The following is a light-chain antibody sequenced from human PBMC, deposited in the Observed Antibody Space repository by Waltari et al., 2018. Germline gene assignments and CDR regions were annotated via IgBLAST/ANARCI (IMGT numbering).Light chain of an antibody. Sequence: QSALTQPRSVSGSPGQSVTISCTGTSSDVGGYNYVSWYQHHPGKAPQLIIYDVTKRPSGVPARFAASKSDNPASLTISGLQAEDEADYYCCSYAGSITFWVFGGGTKLTVL. CDR3: CSYAGSITFWV. J-gene: IGLJ3*02. CDR1: SSDVGGYNY. CDR2: DVT. V-gene: IGLV2-11*01.